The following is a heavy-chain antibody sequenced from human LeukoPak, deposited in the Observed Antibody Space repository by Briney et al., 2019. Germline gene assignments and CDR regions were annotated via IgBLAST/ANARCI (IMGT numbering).Heavy chain of an antibody. CDR1: GFTFSSYA. J-gene: IGHJ4*02. V-gene: IGHV3-23*01. CDR3: AKDQSSGWYGYSDY. Sequence: GRSLRLSCAASGFTFSSYAMSWVRQAPGKGLEWVSAISGSGGYTYYADSVKGRFTISRDNSKNTLYLQTNSLRAEDTAVYYCAKDQSSGWYGYSDYWGQGTLVTVSS. D-gene: IGHD6-19*01. CDR2: ISGSGGYT.